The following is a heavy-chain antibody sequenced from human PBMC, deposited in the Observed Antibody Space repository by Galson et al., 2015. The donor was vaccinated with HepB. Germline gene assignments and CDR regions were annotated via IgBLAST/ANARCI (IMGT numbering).Heavy chain of an antibody. Sequence: SVKVSCKASGYIFNIHNINWVRQVPGQGLEWMGWISSYNGNTHYAQKLQGRVTMTTDTSTSTAYMELRSLRSDDTAVYYCARDSGDWGFGSGTNYYYYGLDVWGQGTPVTVSS. V-gene: IGHV1-18*04. D-gene: IGHD3-10*01. CDR1: GYIFNIHN. CDR2: ISSYNGNT. CDR3: ARDSGDWGFGSGTNYYYYGLDV. J-gene: IGHJ6*02.